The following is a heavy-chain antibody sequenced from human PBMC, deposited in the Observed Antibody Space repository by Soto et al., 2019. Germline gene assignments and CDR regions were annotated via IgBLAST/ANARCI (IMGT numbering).Heavy chain of an antibody. Sequence: SVKVSCKASGFTFTSSAVQWVRQARGQRLEWIGWIVVGSGSTYYNPSLKSRVTISVDRSKNQLSLKLSSVTAADTAVYYCARVPDYWGQGTLVTVSS. CDR3: ARVPDY. V-gene: IGHV1-58*01. D-gene: IGHD2-2*01. CDR2: IVVGSGST. J-gene: IGHJ4*02. CDR1: GFTFTSSA.